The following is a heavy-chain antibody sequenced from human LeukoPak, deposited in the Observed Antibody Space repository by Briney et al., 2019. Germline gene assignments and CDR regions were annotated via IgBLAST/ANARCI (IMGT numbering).Heavy chain of an antibody. CDR3: ARGRRSTMIVVALDY. Sequence: ASVKVSCKAPGYTFTSDNLHGVSQAPGQGLEWMGIINPSGGSTSYAQKFQGRVTMTTDTSTSTVYMELSSLRSEDTAVYYCARGRRSTMIVVALDYWGQGTLVTVSS. J-gene: IGHJ4*02. CDR1: GYTFTSDN. D-gene: IGHD3-22*01. V-gene: IGHV1-46*03. CDR2: INPSGGST.